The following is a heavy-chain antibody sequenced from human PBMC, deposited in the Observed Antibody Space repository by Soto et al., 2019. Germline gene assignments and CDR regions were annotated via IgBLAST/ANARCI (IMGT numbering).Heavy chain of an antibody. D-gene: IGHD3-22*01. J-gene: IGHJ4*02. CDR3: AKEGTYYDSSGSIPGYFDD. V-gene: IGHV3-30*18. Sequence: PGGSLRLSCAASGFTFSSYGMHWVRQAPGKGLEWVAVISYDGSNKYYADSVKGRFTISRDNSKNTLYLQMNSLRAEDTAVYYCAKEGTYYDSSGSIPGYFDDWGPGTLVTVAS. CDR2: ISYDGSNK. CDR1: GFTFSSYG.